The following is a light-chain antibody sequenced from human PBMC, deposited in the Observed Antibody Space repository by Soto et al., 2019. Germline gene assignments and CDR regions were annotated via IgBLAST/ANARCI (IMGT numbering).Light chain of an antibody. CDR3: QQYNTYPYT. J-gene: IGKJ2*01. Sequence: DIPMTQSPSTLSASVGDRVTITCRASQTINTWLAWYQQKPGKAPKLLIYKASDLEGGVPSRFSGSGSGTEFTLTISSLQPDDFATFYCQQYNTYPYTFGQGTKLEIK. V-gene: IGKV1-5*03. CDR2: KAS. CDR1: QTINTW.